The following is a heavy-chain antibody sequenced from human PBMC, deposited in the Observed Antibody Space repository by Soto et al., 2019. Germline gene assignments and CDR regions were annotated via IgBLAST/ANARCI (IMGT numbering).Heavy chain of an antibody. V-gene: IGHV4-34*01. CDR2: INHSGST. J-gene: IGHJ4*02. D-gene: IGHD7-27*01. CDR3: ARGWGRIFDY. Sequence: QVQLQQWGAGLLKPSETLSLTCAVYGGSFSGYYWSWIRQPPGKGLEWIGEINHSGSTNYNPSLKSRGTISVDTSKNQFSLQLSSVTAADTAVYYCARGWGRIFDYWGQGTLVTVSS. CDR1: GGSFSGYY.